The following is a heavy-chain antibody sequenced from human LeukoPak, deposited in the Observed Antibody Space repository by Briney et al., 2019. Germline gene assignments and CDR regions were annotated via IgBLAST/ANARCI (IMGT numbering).Heavy chain of an antibody. CDR2: ISPNANSR. J-gene: IGHJ3*02. Sequence: PGGSLRLSCAGSGFSFTSHSMHWVRQAPGKGLEYVSAISPNANSRYYAGSVKGRFTISRDMSKNAMFLQMRSLGVEDMAVYYCAREYLKSGYSEGYDAFDIWGPGTMVTVSS. V-gene: IGHV3-64*02. D-gene: IGHD3-22*01. CDR3: AREYLKSGYSEGYDAFDI. CDR1: GFSFTSHS.